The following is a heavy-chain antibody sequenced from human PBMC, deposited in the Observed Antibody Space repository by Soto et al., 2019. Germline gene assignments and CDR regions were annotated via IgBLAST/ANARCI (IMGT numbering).Heavy chain of an antibody. J-gene: IGHJ6*02. CDR1: GGSISSDY. D-gene: IGHD6-6*01. V-gene: IGHV4-4*07. CDR2: IYTSGST. CDR3: ARASGQLGPDYFGMAV. Sequence: SETLSLTCTFSGGSISSDYWSWIRQPAGKGLEWIGRIYTSGSTNYNPSLKSRVTMSVDTSKNQFSLKLCSVTAADTAVYYCARASGQLGPDYFGMAVWGQGTTVTVSS.